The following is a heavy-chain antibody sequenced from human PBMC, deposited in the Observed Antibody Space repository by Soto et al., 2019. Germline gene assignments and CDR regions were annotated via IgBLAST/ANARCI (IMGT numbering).Heavy chain of an antibody. V-gene: IGHV5-51*01. CDR3: ARSTAMPYYYYYGMDV. CDR1: GYSFTSYW. D-gene: IGHD5-18*01. J-gene: IGHJ6*02. Sequence: PGESLKISCKGSGYSFTSYWIGWVRQMPGKGLEWMGIIYPGDSDTRYSPSFQGQVTISADKSISTAYLQWSGLKASDTAMYYCARSTAMPYYYYYGMDVWGQGTTVTVSS. CDR2: IYPGDSDT.